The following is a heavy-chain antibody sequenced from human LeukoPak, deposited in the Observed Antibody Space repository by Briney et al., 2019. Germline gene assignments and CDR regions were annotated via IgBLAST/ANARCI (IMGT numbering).Heavy chain of an antibody. CDR1: GFTFSSYG. Sequence: PGRSLRLSCAASGFTFSSYGMHWVRQAPGKGLEWVAVIWYDGSNKYYADSVKGRFTISRDNSKNTLYLQMNSLRAEDTAVYYCARDTREDYYDSSGLLYGMDVWSQGTTVTVSS. D-gene: IGHD3-22*01. J-gene: IGHJ6*02. V-gene: IGHV3-33*01. CDR3: ARDTREDYYDSSGLLYGMDV. CDR2: IWYDGSNK.